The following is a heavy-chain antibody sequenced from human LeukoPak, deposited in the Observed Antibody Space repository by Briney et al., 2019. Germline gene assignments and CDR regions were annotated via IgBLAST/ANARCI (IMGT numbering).Heavy chain of an antibody. V-gene: IGHV4-4*07. J-gene: IGHJ6*03. D-gene: IGHD6-6*01. CDR3: ARGKDVAARVHYYYYMDV. CDR2: IYTSGST. CDR1: GGSISSYY. Sequence: SETLSLTCTVSGGSISSYYWSWIRQPAGKGLEWIGRIYTSGSTNYNPSLKSRVTMSVDTSKNQFSLKLSSVTAADTAVYYCARGKDVAARVHYYYYMDVWGKGTTVTVS.